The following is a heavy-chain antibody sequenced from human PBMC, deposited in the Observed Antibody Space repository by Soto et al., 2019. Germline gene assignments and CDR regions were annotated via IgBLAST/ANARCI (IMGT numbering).Heavy chain of an antibody. CDR2: IIPIFGTT. CDR3: ARDRTDSGYYTNWLDP. CDR1: GGTFGSDA. J-gene: IGHJ5*02. Sequence: SVKVSCKASGGTFGSDAITWVRQAPGQGLEWVGRIIPIFGTTNYAQSLQGRVTISADKSTLTSYMELHSLTSDDTALYYCARDRTDSGYYTNWLDPWGQGTQVTVSS. D-gene: IGHD3-22*01. V-gene: IGHV1-69*06.